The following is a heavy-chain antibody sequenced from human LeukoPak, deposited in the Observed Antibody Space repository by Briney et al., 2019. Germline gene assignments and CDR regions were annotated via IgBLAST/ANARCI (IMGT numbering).Heavy chain of an antibody. CDR1: GGSISSYY. CDR2: TYYSGST. CDR3: ARHGISPLMDV. V-gene: IGHV4-59*08. J-gene: IGHJ6*02. Sequence: SETLSLTCTVSGGSISSYYWSWIRQPPGKGLEWIGYTYYSGSTNYNPSLKSRVTISVDTSKNQFSLKLSSVTAADTAVYYCARHGISPLMDVWGQGTTVTVSS.